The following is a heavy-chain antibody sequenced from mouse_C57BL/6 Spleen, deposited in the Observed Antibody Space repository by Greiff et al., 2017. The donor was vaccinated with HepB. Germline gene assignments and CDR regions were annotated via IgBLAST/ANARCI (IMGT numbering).Heavy chain of an antibody. J-gene: IGHJ1*03. V-gene: IGHV3-6*01. CDR1: GYSITSGYY. Sequence: ESGPGLVKPSQSLSLTCSVTGYSITSGYYWYWIRQYPGNQLEWMVYISYDGSTNYNPSLKNRIPITRDPSKNQFFLKLNSVTTEDTATYYCERADSNFYWYFDVWGTGTTVTVSS. CDR2: ISYDGST. D-gene: IGHD2-5*01. CDR3: ERADSNFYWYFDV.